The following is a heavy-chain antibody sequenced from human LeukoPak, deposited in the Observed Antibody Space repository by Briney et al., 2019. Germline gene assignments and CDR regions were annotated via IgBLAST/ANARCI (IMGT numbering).Heavy chain of an antibody. CDR1: GGSFSGYY. CDR3: ARDGLGFWSGYYTFYMDV. Sequence: PSETLSLTCAVSGGSFSGYYWSWIRQPPGKGLEWIGEINHSGSTNYNPSLKSRVTISVDTSKNQFSLKLSSVTAADTAVYYCARDGLGFWSGYYTFYMDVWGKGTTVTVSS. D-gene: IGHD3-3*01. J-gene: IGHJ6*03. CDR2: INHSGST. V-gene: IGHV4-34*01.